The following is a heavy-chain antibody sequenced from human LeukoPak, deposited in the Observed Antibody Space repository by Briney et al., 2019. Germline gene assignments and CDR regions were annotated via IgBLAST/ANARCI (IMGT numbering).Heavy chain of an antibody. D-gene: IGHD3-16*01. CDR3: IREVQVRASAALGL. V-gene: IGHV3-74*01. Sequence: GESLRLSCAASGLSISGYWMHWVRQAAGEGLVWVSGMNSGGTTINYADSVKGRFTISRDNVDNTLHLQMNSLRVEDTAVYYCIREVQVRASAALGLWGQGTLVTVSS. CDR1: GLSISGYW. CDR2: MNSGGTTI. J-gene: IGHJ4*01.